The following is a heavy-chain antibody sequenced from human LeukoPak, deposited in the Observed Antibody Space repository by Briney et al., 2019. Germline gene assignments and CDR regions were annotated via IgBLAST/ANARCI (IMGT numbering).Heavy chain of an antibody. V-gene: IGHV3-30*02. D-gene: IGHD6-13*01. Sequence: GGSLRLSCAASGFTFSSYGMHWVRQAPGKGLEWVAFIRYDGSNKYHADSVKGRFTISRDNSKNTLYLQMNSLRAEDTAVYYCAKRGIGYDWFDPWGQGTLVTVSS. CDR1: GFTFSSYG. CDR2: IRYDGSNK. CDR3: AKRGIGYDWFDP. J-gene: IGHJ5*02.